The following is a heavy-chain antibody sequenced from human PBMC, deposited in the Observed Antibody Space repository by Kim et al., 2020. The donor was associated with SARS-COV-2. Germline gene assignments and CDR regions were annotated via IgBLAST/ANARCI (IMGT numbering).Heavy chain of an antibody. CDR1: GFTFSSYA. CDR3: AKGYSSGWYSFQWLQLSPFDY. J-gene: IGHJ4*02. V-gene: IGHV3-23*01. Sequence: GGSLRLSCAASGFTFSSYAMSWVRQAPGKGLEWVSAISGSGGSTYYADSVKGRFTISRDNSKNTLYLQMNSLRAEDTAVYYCAKGYSSGWYSFQWLQLSPFDYWGQGTLVTVSS. CDR2: ISGSGGST. D-gene: IGHD6-19*01.